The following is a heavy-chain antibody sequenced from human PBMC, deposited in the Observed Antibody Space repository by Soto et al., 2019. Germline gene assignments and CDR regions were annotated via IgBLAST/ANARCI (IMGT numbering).Heavy chain of an antibody. D-gene: IGHD1-20*01. J-gene: IGHJ6*02. CDR1: GGAFNNYA. CDR3: ASWSNWNPLYYDGLDV. Sequence: QVQLLQSGAEVQKPGSSVKVSCKVSGGAFNNYALNWVRYGPGQGLEWLGGIIPLHNTSNYSLKFMGRVTVTADISSTTVYMELNRLTSDDTATYYCASWSNWNPLYYDGLDVWGQGTTVTVSS. V-gene: IGHV1-69*06. CDR2: IIPLHNTS.